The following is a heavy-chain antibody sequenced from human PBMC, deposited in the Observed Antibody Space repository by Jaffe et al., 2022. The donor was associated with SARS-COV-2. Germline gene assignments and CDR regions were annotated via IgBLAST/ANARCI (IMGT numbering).Heavy chain of an antibody. Sequence: EVQLVESGGGLIQPGGSLRLSCAASGFTVSSNYMSWVRQAPGKGLEWVSVIYSGGSTYYADSVKGRFTISRDNSKNTLYLQMNSLRAEDTAVYYCASTNNYYDSSGYYSGMDVWGQGTTVTVSS. V-gene: IGHV3-53*01. CDR3: ASTNNYYDSSGYYSGMDV. D-gene: IGHD3-22*01. CDR2: IYSGGST. J-gene: IGHJ6*02. CDR1: GFTVSSNY.